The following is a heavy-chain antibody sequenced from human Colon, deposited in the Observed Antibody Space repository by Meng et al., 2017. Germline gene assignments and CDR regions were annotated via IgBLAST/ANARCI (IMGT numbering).Heavy chain of an antibody. D-gene: IGHD4-17*01. V-gene: IGHV4-31*03. Sequence: QVQLQASGPGLLKPPKTWSLTCTASGGSIISGGFYWSWIRQHPGKGLEWIGYIYYSGSTYYNPSLRSRVAISIDTSKNQFSLKLTSVTAADTAVYFCARTNYGDYNWFDPWGQGTLVTVSS. J-gene: IGHJ5*02. CDR1: GGSIISGGFY. CDR3: ARTNYGDYNWFDP. CDR2: IYYSGST.